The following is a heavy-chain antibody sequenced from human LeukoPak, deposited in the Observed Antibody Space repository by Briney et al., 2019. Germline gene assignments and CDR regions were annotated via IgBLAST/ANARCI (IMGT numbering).Heavy chain of an antibody. CDR2: IYYTGAT. D-gene: IGHD5-18*01. J-gene: IGHJ4*02. CDR3: AGGGYSYALVDY. V-gene: IGHV4-59*08. CDR1: GGSIGSNY. Sequence: PSETLSLTCTVSGGSIGSNYWTWIRQPPGKGLEYIGYIYYTGATNYNPSLKSRVTISVDTSKNQFSLKMTSVTAADTAVYYCAGGGYSYALVDYWDQGTLVTVSS.